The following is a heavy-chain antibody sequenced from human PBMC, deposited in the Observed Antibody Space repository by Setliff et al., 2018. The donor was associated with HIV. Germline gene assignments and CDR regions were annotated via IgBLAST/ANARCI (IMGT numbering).Heavy chain of an antibody. CDR2: ISTYNGNT. J-gene: IGHJ3*02. V-gene: IGHV1-18*01. D-gene: IGHD3-22*01. CDR3: ARDVPRMIVVIGAEAFDI. Sequence: ASVKVSCKASGYSFTSFGISWVRQAPGQGLEWMGWISTYNGNTDYAQKLQGRVTMTTDTSTSTAYMELRSLRSDDTAVYYCARDVPRMIVVIGAEAFDIWGQGTMVTVSS. CDR1: GYSFTSFG.